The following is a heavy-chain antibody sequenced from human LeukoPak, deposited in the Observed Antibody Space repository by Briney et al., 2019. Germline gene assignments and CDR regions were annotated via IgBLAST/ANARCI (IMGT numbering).Heavy chain of an antibody. Sequence: SETLSLTCTVSGGSISSYYWSWIRQPAGKGLEWIGRIYTSGSTSYNPSLKSRVTMSVDTSKNQFSLKLSSVTAADTAVYYCARDRLEPNYYYYGMDVWGQGTTVTVSS. CDR3: ARDRLEPNYYYYGMDV. J-gene: IGHJ6*02. V-gene: IGHV4-4*07. CDR1: GGSISSYY. CDR2: IYTSGST. D-gene: IGHD1-1*01.